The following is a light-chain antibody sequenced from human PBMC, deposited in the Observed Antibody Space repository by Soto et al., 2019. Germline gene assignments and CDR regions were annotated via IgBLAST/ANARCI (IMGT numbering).Light chain of an antibody. CDR2: DVS. Sequence: QSALTQPASVSGSPGQSITISCTGTSSDIGVYNYVSWYQQHPGKAPKLMIYDVSNRPSGFSNRFSGSKSGNTASLTISGLQAEDEADYYCSSYTTTSTVVFGGGTKVTVL. CDR1: SSDIGVYNY. V-gene: IGLV2-14*01. J-gene: IGLJ2*01. CDR3: SSYTTTSTVV.